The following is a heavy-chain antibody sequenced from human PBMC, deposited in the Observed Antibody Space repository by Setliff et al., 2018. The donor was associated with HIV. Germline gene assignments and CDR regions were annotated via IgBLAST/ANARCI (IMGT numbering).Heavy chain of an antibody. D-gene: IGHD3-16*01. CDR1: GHTFSNSD. V-gene: IGHV1-8*02. Sequence: ASVKVSCKPSGHTFSNSDINWVRRATGQGLEWMGWMNPDSGVTGYALKFHDRVTMTRDTSISTAYLELRTLTSEDTAVYYCAGGKGVGGVAITDGLDVWGKGTTVTVSS. CDR3: AGGKGVGGVAITDGLDV. CDR2: MNPDSGVT. J-gene: IGHJ6*04.